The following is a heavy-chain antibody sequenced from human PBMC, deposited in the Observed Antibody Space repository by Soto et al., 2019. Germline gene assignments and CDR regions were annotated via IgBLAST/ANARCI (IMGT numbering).Heavy chain of an antibody. V-gene: IGHV5-51*01. CDR3: ARTRSFTLGFYYDGMDV. J-gene: IGHJ6*02. CDR1: GYSFASYW. CDR2: IYPGDSDT. Sequence: HGESPKISCQGSGYSFASYWIGWVRQMPGKDLEWMGIIYPGDSDTRYSPPFQGQVTLSADKSLRTAYLQWTSLKASDTALYYCARTRSFTLGFYYDGMDVWGQGTTVTVSS. D-gene: IGHD6-6*01.